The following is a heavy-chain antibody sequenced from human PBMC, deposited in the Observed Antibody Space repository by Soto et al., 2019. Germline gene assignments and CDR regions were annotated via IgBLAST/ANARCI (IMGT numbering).Heavy chain of an antibody. J-gene: IGHJ6*02. CDR2: ISYDGSNK. CDR1: GFIFSSHW. Sequence: GGSLRLSCTASGFIFSSHWMHWVRQAPGKGLEWVAVISYDGSNKYYADSVKGRFTISRDNSKNTLYLQMNSLRAEDTAVYYCARVYYYDSSGYYYYYYYGMDVWGQGTTVTVSS. D-gene: IGHD3-22*01. V-gene: IGHV3-30-3*01. CDR3: ARVYYYDSSGYYYYYYYGMDV.